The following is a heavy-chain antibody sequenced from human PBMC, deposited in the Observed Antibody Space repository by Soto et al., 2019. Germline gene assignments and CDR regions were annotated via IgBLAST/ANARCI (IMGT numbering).Heavy chain of an antibody. J-gene: IGHJ3*02. CDR3: ARAPGEGAFDI. V-gene: IGHV3-30-3*01. D-gene: IGHD3-16*01. CDR2: ISYDGSNK. CDR1: GFNFISYA. Sequence: GVSMRLSCTASGFNFISYAMHWVRQAPGKGLEWVAVISYDGSNKYYADSVKGRFTISRDNSKNTLYLQMNSLRAEDTAVYYCARAPGEGAFDIWGQGTMVTVSS.